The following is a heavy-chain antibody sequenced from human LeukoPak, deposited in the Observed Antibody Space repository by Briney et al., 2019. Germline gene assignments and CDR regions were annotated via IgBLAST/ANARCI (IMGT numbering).Heavy chain of an antibody. Sequence: PGGSLSLSCAVSGFIFNRYAMAWGRQAPGQGLEWVSGVSPSHGGSSHADSVRGRLSISRDTSEKTLYLHTNNLRVEDSAVNSCAKEKTVRAVTPLHLDSWGQGSLVVVSS. CDR3: AKEKTVRAVTPLHLDS. CDR2: VSPSHGGS. CDR1: GFIFNRYA. D-gene: IGHD4-17*01. V-gene: IGHV3-23*01. J-gene: IGHJ4*02.